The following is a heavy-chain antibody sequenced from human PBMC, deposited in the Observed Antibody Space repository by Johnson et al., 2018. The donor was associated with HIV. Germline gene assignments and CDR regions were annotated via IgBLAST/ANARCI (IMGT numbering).Heavy chain of an antibody. V-gene: IGHV3-33*06. CDR1: GFTFRRYS. Sequence: QVQLVESGGGVVQPGRSLRLSCAASGFTFRRYSMDWVRQAPGKGLEWVAVIWYDGSNKYYADSVKGRFTISRDNSKNTLYLQMNSLRAEDTAVYYCAKDLGTGDDAFDIWG. J-gene: IGHJ3*02. CDR2: IWYDGSNK. D-gene: IGHD7-27*01. CDR3: AKDLGTGDDAFDI.